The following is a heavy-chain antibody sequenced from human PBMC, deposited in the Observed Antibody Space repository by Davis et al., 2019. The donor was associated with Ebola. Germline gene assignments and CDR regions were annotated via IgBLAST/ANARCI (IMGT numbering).Heavy chain of an antibody. J-gene: IGHJ5*02. CDR1: GFTVSSNY. V-gene: IGHV3-53*01. Sequence: GESLKISCAASGFTVSSNYMSWVRQAPGKGLEWVSVIYSGGSTYYADSVKGRFTISRDNSKNTLYLQMNSLRVEDTAVYYCARDSLVGVTRFDPWGQGTLVTVSS. CDR2: IYSGGST. CDR3: ARDSLVGVTRFDP. D-gene: IGHD1-26*01.